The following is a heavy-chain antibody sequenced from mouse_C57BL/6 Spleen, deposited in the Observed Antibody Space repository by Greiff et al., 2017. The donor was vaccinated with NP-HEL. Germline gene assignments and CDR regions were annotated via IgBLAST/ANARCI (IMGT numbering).Heavy chain of an antibody. V-gene: IGHV1-69*01. CDR2: IDPSDRYT. J-gene: IGHJ4*01. Sequence: VQLQQPGAELVMPGASVKLSCKASGYTFTSYWMHWVKQRPGQGLEWIGEIDPSDRYTNYNQKFKGKSTLTVDKSSSTAYMQLSSLTSEDSAVDYCARGGGYDGYYVGAMDYWGQGTSVTVSS. CDR1: GYTFTSYW. D-gene: IGHD2-3*01. CDR3: ARGGGYDGYYVGAMDY.